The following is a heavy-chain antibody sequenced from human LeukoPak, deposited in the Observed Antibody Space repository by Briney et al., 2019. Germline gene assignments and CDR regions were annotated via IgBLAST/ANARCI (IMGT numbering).Heavy chain of an antibody. Sequence: GALRLSCSVSGFTFSTYVMHWVRQAPGKGLEYVSAISSNGDNTYFADSVKGRFTISRDNSKNTLYLQMSSLRADDTAVYYCVRGTGYWGQGTLVTVSS. CDR3: VRGTGY. J-gene: IGHJ4*02. CDR1: GFTFSTYV. V-gene: IGHV3-64D*06. CDR2: ISSNGDNT.